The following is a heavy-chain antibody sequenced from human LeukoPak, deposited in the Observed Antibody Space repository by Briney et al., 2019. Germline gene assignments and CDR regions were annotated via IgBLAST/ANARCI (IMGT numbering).Heavy chain of an antibody. CDR2: IKPNSGGT. CDR1: GYSFADYY. D-gene: IGHD5-24*01. Sequence: ASVKVSCKASGYSFADYYMHWVRQAPGQGLEWMGWIKPNSGGTRSAQKFQGRITMSRDTSTSTVYMELSSLRSEDTAFYYCATDHSMANTAWWFDPWGQGTLVTVSS. CDR3: ATDHSMANTAWWFDP. J-gene: IGHJ5*02. V-gene: IGHV1-2*02.